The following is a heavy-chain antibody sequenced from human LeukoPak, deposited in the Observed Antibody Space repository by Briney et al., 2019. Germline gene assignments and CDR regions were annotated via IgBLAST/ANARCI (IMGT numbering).Heavy chain of an antibody. D-gene: IGHD2-2*02. CDR3: ARTYTREHWFDP. CDR1: GGSISSYY. J-gene: IGHJ5*02. Sequence: SETLSLTCTVSGGSISSYYWSWIRQPPGKGLEWIGYVYSSGSTNYNTSLKSRVTISVDTSKNQFSLKLSSVTAADTALYYCARTYTREHWFDPWGQGTLVTVSS. CDR2: VYSSGST. V-gene: IGHV4-59*01.